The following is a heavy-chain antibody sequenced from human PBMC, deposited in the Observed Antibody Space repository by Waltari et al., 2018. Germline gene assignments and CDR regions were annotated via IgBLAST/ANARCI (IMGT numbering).Heavy chain of an antibody. V-gene: IGHV4-39*07. D-gene: IGHD3-22*01. CDR1: DDSTRSSSYF. Sequence: LQLQESGPGLVKASETLSLNCTVSDDSTRSSSYFWGWIRQPPGKGLEWIGSVYISGTTYYNPSLKGRVTMSLETSKNQFSLKLKSVTAADTAVYYCARGGYYYDTLGDSWGQGTLVTVSS. CDR3: ARGGYYYDTLGDS. J-gene: IGHJ5*01. CDR2: VYISGTT.